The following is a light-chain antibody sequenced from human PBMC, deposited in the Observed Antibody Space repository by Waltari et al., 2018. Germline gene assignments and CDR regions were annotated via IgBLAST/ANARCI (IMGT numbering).Light chain of an antibody. Sequence: ENVLTQSPGTLSLSPGERATLSCTASQNVNSNYLAWYQQKPGQAPRLLIYGANIRATGIPDRFTGSGSGTDFTLTISRLEPEDFAVYYCQQYGNSPRAFGQGTEVEIK. CDR1: QNVNSNY. V-gene: IGKV3-20*01. J-gene: IGKJ1*01. CDR2: GAN. CDR3: QQYGNSPRA.